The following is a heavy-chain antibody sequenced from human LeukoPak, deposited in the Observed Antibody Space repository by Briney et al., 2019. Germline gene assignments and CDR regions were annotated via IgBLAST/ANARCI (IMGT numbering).Heavy chain of an antibody. J-gene: IGHJ1*01. D-gene: IGHD3-10*01. CDR2: IYYSGST. CDR1: GGSISSYY. CDR3: ARGVYYGSGAGGDYFQH. V-gene: IGHV4-59*01. Sequence: SETLSLTCTVSGGSISSYYWSWIRQPPGKGLEWIGYIYYSGSTNYNPSLKSRVTIAVDTSKNQFSLKLSSVTAADTAVYYCARGVYYGSGAGGDYFQHWGQGTLVTVSS.